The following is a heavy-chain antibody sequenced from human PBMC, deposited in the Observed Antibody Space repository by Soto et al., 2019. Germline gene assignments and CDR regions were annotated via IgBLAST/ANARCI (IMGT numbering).Heavy chain of an antibody. CDR3: ARRTRLYDFLDP. V-gene: IGHV4-39*02. D-gene: IGHD3-3*01. J-gene: IGHJ5*02. CDR1: GCSMTNSDYD. CDR2: IYYDGGT. Sequence: PSETLSLTCAVSGCSMTNSDYDWDWIRRPPGEGLEWIGTIYYDGGTYYNPSLKSRVTMSVDTSKNHFSMRLTSVTAADTAVYYCARRTRLYDFLDPWGRGTLVTVSS.